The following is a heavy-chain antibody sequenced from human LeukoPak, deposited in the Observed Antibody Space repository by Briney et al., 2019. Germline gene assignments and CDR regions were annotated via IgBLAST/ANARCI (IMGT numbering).Heavy chain of an antibody. D-gene: IGHD3-3*01. CDR2: IRSKAYGGTT. J-gene: IGHJ4*02. V-gene: IGHV3-49*03. CDR3: ARDLDFWSGLLFDY. Sequence: GGSLRLSCTASGFTFGDYAMSWFRQAPGKGLEWVGFIRSKAYGGTTEYAASVKGRFTISRDDSKSIAYLQMNSLKTEDTAVYYCARDLDFWSGLLFDYWGQGTLVTVSS. CDR1: GFTFGDYA.